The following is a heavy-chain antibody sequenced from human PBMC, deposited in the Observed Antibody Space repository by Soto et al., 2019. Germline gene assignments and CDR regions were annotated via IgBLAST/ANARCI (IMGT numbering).Heavy chain of an antibody. Sequence: PGGSLRLSCAASGFTFDDYAMHWVRQAPGKGLEWVSGISWNSGSIGYADSVKGRFTISRDNAKNSLYLQMNSLRAEDTALYYCAKDTQSRYYYGMDVWGQGTKVTVSS. J-gene: IGHJ6*02. CDR2: ISWNSGSI. V-gene: IGHV3-9*01. CDR3: AKDTQSRYYYGMDV. CDR1: GFTFDDYA.